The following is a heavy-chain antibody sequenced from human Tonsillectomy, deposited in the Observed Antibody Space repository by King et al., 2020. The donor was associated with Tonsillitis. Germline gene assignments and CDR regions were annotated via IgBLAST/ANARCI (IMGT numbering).Heavy chain of an antibody. V-gene: IGHV3-30*04. D-gene: IGHD3-3*01. Sequence: VQLVESGGGVVQPGRSLRLSCAASGFTFSSYAMHWVRQAPGKGLEWVAVISYDGSNKYYADSVKGRFIISRDNSKNTLYLQMNSLRAEDTAVYYCARDPQDFWSGLAYWFDPWGQGTLVTVSS. J-gene: IGHJ5*02. CDR1: GFTFSSYA. CDR3: ARDPQDFWSGLAYWFDP. CDR2: ISYDGSNK.